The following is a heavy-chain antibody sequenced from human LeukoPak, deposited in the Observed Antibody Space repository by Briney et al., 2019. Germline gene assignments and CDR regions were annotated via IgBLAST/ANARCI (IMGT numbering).Heavy chain of an antibody. D-gene: IGHD3-10*01. J-gene: IGHJ4*02. CDR2: ISGSGGST. CDR1: GFTFSSYA. V-gene: IGHV3-23*01. CDR3: AKGYYGSGSYGWFDY. Sequence: GGSLRLSCAASGFTFSSYAMSWVRQAPGKGLEWVSAISGSGGSTYYADSVKGRFTISRDNSKNTLYLQMNSLRAEDTAVYYCAKGYYGSGSYGWFDYWGQGTLVTVSS.